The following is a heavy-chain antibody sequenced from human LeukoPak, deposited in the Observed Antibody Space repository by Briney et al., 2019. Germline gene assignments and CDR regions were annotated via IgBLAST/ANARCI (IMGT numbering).Heavy chain of an antibody. Sequence: PSETLSLTCTVSGGSISSYYWSWIRQPPGKGLEWIGYIYYSGSTNYNPFLKSRVTISVDTSKNQFSLKLSSVTAADTAVYYCAREGYSSGWYRDWGQGTLVTVSS. CDR1: GGSISSYY. J-gene: IGHJ4*02. CDR2: IYYSGST. D-gene: IGHD6-19*01. V-gene: IGHV4-59*01. CDR3: AREGYSSGWYRD.